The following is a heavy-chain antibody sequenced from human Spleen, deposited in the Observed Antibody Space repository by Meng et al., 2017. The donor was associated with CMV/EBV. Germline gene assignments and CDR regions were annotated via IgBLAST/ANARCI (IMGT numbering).Heavy chain of an antibody. CDR3: ARDTPCSGGSCYSSIIYYYYYGMDV. CDR2: ISSSSSYI. CDR1: GFTFSSYS. J-gene: IGHJ6*02. Sequence: GGSLRLSCAASGFTFSSYSMNWVRQAPGKGLEWVSSISSSSSYIYYADSVKGRFTISRDNAKNLLYLQMNSLRAEDTAVYYCARDTPCSGGSCYSSIIYYYYYGMDVWGQGTTVTVSS. D-gene: IGHD2-15*01. V-gene: IGHV3-21*01.